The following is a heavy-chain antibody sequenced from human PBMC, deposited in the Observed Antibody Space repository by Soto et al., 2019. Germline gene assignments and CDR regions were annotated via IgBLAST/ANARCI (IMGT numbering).Heavy chain of an antibody. CDR2: ISGSGGST. Sequence: EVQLLESGGGLVQPGGSLRLSCAASGFTFSSYAMSWVRQAPGKGLEWVSAISGSGGSTYYADSVKGRFTTSRDNSKNTLYLQMNSLRAEDTAVYYCQTTVTDGCAFDIWGQGTMVTVSS. D-gene: IGHD4-17*01. CDR1: GFTFSSYA. CDR3: QTTVTDGCAFDI. V-gene: IGHV3-23*01. J-gene: IGHJ3*02.